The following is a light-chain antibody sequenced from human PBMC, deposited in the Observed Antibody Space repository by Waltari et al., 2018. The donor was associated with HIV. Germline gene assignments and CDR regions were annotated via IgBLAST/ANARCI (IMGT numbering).Light chain of an antibody. CDR1: SSDVGNYNL. CDR3: CSYASSSTYV. J-gene: IGLJ1*01. Sequence: QSALTQPASVSGSPAQSVTISCTGTSSDVGNYNLVSWYQQHPGRAPKLMIYEVNKRPSGVSNRFSGSKSGNTASLTISGLQADDEADYYCCSYASSSTYVFATGTKVTVL. V-gene: IGLV2-23*02. CDR2: EVN.